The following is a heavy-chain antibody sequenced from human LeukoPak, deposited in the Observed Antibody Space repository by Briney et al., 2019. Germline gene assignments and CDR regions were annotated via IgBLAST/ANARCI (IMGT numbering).Heavy chain of an antibody. CDR3: ARAPGQWLVRGYFDY. D-gene: IGHD6-19*01. J-gene: IGHJ4*02. CDR2: IYYSGST. V-gene: IGHV4-30-4*08. Sequence: SETLSLTCTVSGGSISSDDYSWSWIRQPPGKGLEWIGYIYYSGSTYYNPSLKSRVTISVDTSKNQFSLKLSSVTAADTAVYYCARAPGQWLVRGYFDYWGQGTLVTVSP. CDR1: GGSISSDDYS.